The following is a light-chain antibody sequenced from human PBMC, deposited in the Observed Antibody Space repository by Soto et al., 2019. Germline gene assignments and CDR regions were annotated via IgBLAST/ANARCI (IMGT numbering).Light chain of an antibody. CDR2: EVS. CDR3: SSYAGSNTYV. Sequence: QSVLTQPPSASGSPGQSVTISCTGTSSDIGGYNYVSWYQQHPGKAPKLMIYEVSKRPSGVPESFSGSKSGNTASLNVSRLQAEDEADYYCSSYAGSNTYVFGTGTKVTVL. J-gene: IGLJ1*01. CDR1: SSDIGGYNY. V-gene: IGLV2-8*01.